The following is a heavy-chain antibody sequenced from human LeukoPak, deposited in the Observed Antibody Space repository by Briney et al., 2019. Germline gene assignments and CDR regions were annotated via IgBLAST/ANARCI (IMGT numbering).Heavy chain of an antibody. Sequence: SETLSLTCTVSGGSISGSSSYWGWIRQPPGKGLEWIGLLNYSGTTYYNPSFKSRVTISIDTSRTQFSLKLSSVTAADTAVYYCARCIVGADSDYWGQGTLVTVSS. D-gene: IGHD1-26*01. CDR3: ARCIVGADSDY. J-gene: IGHJ4*02. V-gene: IGHV4-39*07. CDR1: GGSISGSSSY. CDR2: LNYSGTT.